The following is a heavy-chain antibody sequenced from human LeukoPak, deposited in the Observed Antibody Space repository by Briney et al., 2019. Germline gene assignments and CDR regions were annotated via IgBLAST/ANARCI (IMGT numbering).Heavy chain of an antibody. CDR1: GFTFSSYA. D-gene: IGHD6-19*01. CDR2: ISDIGGST. Sequence: PGGSLRLSCAASGFTFSSYAMSWVRQAPGKGLEWLSVISDIGGSTYYADSVKGRFTISRDNSKNTVYLQLNSLRGDDTAVYYCAKCRIGSGWHESSDYWGQGTLVTVSS. CDR3: AKCRIGSGWHESSDY. V-gene: IGHV3-23*01. J-gene: IGHJ4*02.